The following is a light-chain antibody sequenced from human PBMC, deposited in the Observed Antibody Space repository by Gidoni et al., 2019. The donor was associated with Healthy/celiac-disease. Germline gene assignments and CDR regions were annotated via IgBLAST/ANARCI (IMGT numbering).Light chain of an antibody. J-gene: IGLJ2*01. CDR2: GNS. CDR3: QSYDSSLSGVV. CDR1: SSNIGAGYD. Sequence: QSVLTPPPSVSGAPCQRVTISCTGSSSNIGAGYDVHWYQQLPGTAPKLLIYGNSNRPSGVPDRFSGSKSVTSASLAITGLQAEDEADYYCQSYDSSLSGVVFGGGTKLTVL. V-gene: IGLV1-40*01.